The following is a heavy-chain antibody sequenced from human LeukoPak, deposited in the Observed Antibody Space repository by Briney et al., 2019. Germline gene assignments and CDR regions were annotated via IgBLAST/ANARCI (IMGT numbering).Heavy chain of an antibody. CDR1: GFTFSSYG. CDR3: AKGDVDTAMVRGY. CDR2: ISYDGSNK. D-gene: IGHD5-18*01. V-gene: IGHV3-30*18. Sequence: GSLRLSCAASGFTFSSYGMHWVRPAPGKGLEWVSVISYDGSNKYYADSVKGRFTISRDNSKNTLYLEMNSLRAEDTAVYYCAKGDVDTAMVRGYWGQGTLVTVSS. J-gene: IGHJ4*02.